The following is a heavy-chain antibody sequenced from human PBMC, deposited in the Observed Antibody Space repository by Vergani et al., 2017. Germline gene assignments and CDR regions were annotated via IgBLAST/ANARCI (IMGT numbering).Heavy chain of an antibody. CDR2: IKSETDGGTT. J-gene: IGHJ4*02. V-gene: IGHV3-15*01. CDR1: GFTFSNAW. Sequence: EVQLVESGGGLVKPGGSLRLSCAASGFTFSNAWMSWVRQAPGKGLEWVGRIKSETDGGTTDYAAPVKGRFTISRDDSKNTLYLQMNSLKTEDTAVYYCTVQITIFGVVIPFDYWGQGTLVTVSS. D-gene: IGHD3-3*01. CDR3: TVQITIFGVVIPFDY.